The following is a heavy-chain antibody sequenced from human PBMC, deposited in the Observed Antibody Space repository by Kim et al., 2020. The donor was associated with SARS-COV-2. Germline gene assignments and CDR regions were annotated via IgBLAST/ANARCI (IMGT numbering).Heavy chain of an antibody. Sequence: SETLSLTCTVSGGSISSGGHYWSWIRQHPGKGMEWIGYIYYSGSTFYSPSLKSRATISVDTSKNQFSLKLSSVTAADTAVFYCARGELFFDFWGQGILVT. CDR3: ARGELFFDF. CDR1: GGSISSGGHY. V-gene: IGHV4-31*03. CDR2: IYYSGST. J-gene: IGHJ4*02. D-gene: IGHD1-7*01.